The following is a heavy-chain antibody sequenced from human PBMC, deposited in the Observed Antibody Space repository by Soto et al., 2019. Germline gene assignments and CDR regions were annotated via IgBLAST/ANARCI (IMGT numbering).Heavy chain of an antibody. CDR2: IKGDGSST. Sequence: EVQLVESGGGLVRPGGSLRLSCEASGFTFSNFWMYWVRQAPGKGLVWLSRIKGDGSSTSYADSVQGRFTISRDNAKNTVYLQINSLRAEDPAVYYCASVNSVTYKGDAFDIWGQGTLVSVSS. CDR1: GFTFSNFW. V-gene: IGHV3-74*01. J-gene: IGHJ3*02. D-gene: IGHD1-26*01. CDR3: ASVNSVTYKGDAFDI.